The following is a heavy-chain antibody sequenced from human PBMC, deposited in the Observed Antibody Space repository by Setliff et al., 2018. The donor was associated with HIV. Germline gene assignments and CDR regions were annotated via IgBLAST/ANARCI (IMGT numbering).Heavy chain of an antibody. J-gene: IGHJ5*02. CDR3: ARGRAAAVGRLWFDP. Sequence: SETLSLTCTVSGGSISSSSYYWGWIRQPPGKGLEWIGRIYTSGSTNYNPSIKSRVTISEDTSKNQLSLKLSSVTAADTAVHYCARGRAAAVGRLWFDPWGQGTLVTVSS. D-gene: IGHD6-13*01. CDR1: GGSISSSSYY. CDR2: IYTSGST. V-gene: IGHV4-39*07.